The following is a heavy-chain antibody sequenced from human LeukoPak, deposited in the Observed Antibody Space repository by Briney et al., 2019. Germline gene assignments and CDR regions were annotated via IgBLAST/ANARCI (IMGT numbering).Heavy chain of an antibody. Sequence: GGSLRLSCAASGFTFSTHSMYWVRQAPGKGLEWVSSISASSNFIHYAESVRGRFTISRDNAKNSLYLQMNSLGAQDTAVYYCARPATGYCSSAGCHWDSWGQGTLLTVSS. D-gene: IGHD2-2*01. CDR1: GFTFSTHS. V-gene: IGHV3-21*01. CDR3: ARPATGYCSSAGCHWDS. CDR2: ISASSNFI. J-gene: IGHJ4*02.